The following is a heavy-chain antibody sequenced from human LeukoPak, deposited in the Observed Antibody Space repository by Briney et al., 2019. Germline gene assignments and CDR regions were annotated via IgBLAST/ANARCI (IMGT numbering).Heavy chain of an antibody. CDR3: ARRPYSDTSGRLSDV. Sequence: GGSLRLSCAASGFTFSSYAMSWVRQAPGKGLEWISYIGSSGSPTHYADSVGGRFTISRDNAKNSLYLQMNSLRDEDTAVYFCARRPYSDTSGRLSDVWGQGTTVTVSS. V-gene: IGHV3-48*02. J-gene: IGHJ6*02. CDR1: GFTFSSYA. CDR2: IGSSGSPT. D-gene: IGHD3-22*01.